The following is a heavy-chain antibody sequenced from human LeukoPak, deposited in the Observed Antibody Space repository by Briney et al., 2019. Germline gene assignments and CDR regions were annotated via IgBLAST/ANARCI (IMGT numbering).Heavy chain of an antibody. J-gene: IGHJ4*02. Sequence: SETLSLTCTVSGGSISSSSYFWAWIRQPPGKGLEWIGSIYYSGSTYYNPSLKSRVTISVDTSKNQFSLKLSSVTAADTAGYYCARVGIAAPFDYWGQGTLVTVSS. CDR1: GGSISSSSYF. CDR3: ARVGIAAPFDY. D-gene: IGHD6-13*01. V-gene: IGHV4-39*07. CDR2: IYYSGST.